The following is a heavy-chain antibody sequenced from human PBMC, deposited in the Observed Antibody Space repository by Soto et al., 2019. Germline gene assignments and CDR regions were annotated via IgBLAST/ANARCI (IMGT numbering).Heavy chain of an antibody. Sequence: SETLSLTCAVSGGSISSSNWWSWVRQPPGKGLEWIGEIYHSGSTNYNPSLKSRVTISVDKSKNQLSLKLSSVTAADTAVYYCAREAVAGLNWFDPWGQGTLVTVSS. CDR2: IYHSGST. CDR1: GGSISSSNW. V-gene: IGHV4-4*02. CDR3: AREAVAGLNWFDP. J-gene: IGHJ5*02. D-gene: IGHD6-19*01.